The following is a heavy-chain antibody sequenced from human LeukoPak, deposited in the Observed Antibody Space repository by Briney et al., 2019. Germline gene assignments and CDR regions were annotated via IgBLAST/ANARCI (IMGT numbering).Heavy chain of an antibody. D-gene: IGHD2-2*01. CDR3: ARRYCSSTSCLIDY. CDR2: ISSSGTTI. V-gene: IGHV3-48*03. J-gene: IGHJ4*02. Sequence: QAGGSLRLSCAASGFTLSSYEMNWVRQAPGKGLEWVSYISSSGTTIYYAASVKGRFTISRDNAKNSLYLQMNRLRAEDTAVYYCARRYCSSTSCLIDYWGQGTLVTVSS. CDR1: GFTLSSYE.